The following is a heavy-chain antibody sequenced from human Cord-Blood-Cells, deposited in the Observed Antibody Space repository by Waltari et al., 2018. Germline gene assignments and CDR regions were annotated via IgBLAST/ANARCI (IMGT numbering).Heavy chain of an antibody. V-gene: IGHV4-34*01. CDR3: ARGYCSSTSCYKDAFDI. CDR2: INHSGST. D-gene: IGHD2-2*01. J-gene: IGHJ3*02. CDR1: GGSFSGYY. Sequence: QVQLQQWGAGLLKPPETLSLTCAVYGGSFSGYYCSWIRQPPGKGLEWIGEINHSGSTNYNPSLKSRVTISVDTSKNQFSLKLSSVTAADTAVYYCARGYCSSTSCYKDAFDIWGQGTMVTVSS.